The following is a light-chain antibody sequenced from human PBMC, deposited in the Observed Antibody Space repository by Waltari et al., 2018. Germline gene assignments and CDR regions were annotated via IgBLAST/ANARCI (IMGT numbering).Light chain of an antibody. Sequence: DIQMTQSPSTLSASVGDRVTITCRARQSISSWLDWYQQKPGKAPKLLIYKASSFESGVPSRFSGSGSGTEFTLTISSPQPDDFATYYCQQYNSYWETFGQGTKVEIK. V-gene: IGKV1-5*03. CDR1: QSISSW. CDR2: KAS. CDR3: QQYNSYWET. J-gene: IGKJ1*01.